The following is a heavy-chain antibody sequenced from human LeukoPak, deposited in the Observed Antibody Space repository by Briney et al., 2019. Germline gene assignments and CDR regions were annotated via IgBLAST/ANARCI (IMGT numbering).Heavy chain of an antibody. CDR3: AGVGNNTSGY. CDR2: ISSSGTYR. CDR1: GFTFSSYS. J-gene: IGHJ4*02. V-gene: IGHV3-21*01. D-gene: IGHD1-14*01. Sequence: GGSLRLSCAASGFTFSSYSMNWVRQAPGKGLEWVSSISSSGTYRYYADSAKGRFTISRDNAKNSLYLQMNGLRAEDTAVYSCAGVGNNTSGYWGQGTLVTVSS.